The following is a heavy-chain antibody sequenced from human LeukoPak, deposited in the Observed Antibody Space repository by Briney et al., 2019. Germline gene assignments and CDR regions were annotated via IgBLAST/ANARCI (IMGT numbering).Heavy chain of an antibody. CDR3: ARDIVEMATIGID. J-gene: IGHJ4*02. CDR1: GYTFTGYY. CDR2: INPNSGGT. Sequence: ASVKVSCKASGYTFTGYYMHWVRQAPGQGLEWMGWINPNSGGTNYAQKLQGRVTMTTDTSTSTAYMELRSLRSDDTAVYYCARDIVEMATIGIDWGQGTLVTVSS. V-gene: IGHV1-2*02. D-gene: IGHD5-24*01.